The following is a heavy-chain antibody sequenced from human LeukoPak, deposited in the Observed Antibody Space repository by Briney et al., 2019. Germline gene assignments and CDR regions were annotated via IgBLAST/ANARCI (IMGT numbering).Heavy chain of an antibody. CDR1: GASISSSNYY. J-gene: IGHJ4*02. V-gene: IGHV4-39*01. CDR2: IYSSGNT. Sequence: SETLSLTCAVSGASISSSNYYWGWVRQSPGKGLEWIGNIYSSGNTYYNASLKSRFTMYIDTSKNQFSLMLSSVTAADTAMYYCAKSNGYGLIDYWGQGTLVTVSS. D-gene: IGHD5-12*01. CDR3: AKSNGYGLIDY.